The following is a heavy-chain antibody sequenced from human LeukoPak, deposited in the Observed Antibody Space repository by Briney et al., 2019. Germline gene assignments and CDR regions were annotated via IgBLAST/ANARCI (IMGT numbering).Heavy chain of an antibody. V-gene: IGHV3-30*18. Sequence: GRSLRLSCAASAFTFSSYGMHWVRQAPGKGLEWVAVISYDGSDKYYADYVKGRFTISRDNSKNTLYLQMNSLRAEDTAVYYCAKDISGGDCPDYWGQGTLVTVSS. CDR3: AKDISGGDCPDY. J-gene: IGHJ4*02. CDR2: ISYDGSDK. CDR1: AFTFSSYG. D-gene: IGHD2-21*02.